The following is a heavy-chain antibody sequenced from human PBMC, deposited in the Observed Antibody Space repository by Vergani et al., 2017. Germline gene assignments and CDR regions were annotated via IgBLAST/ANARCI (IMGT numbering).Heavy chain of an antibody. CDR2: IYMNGNT. J-gene: IGHJ3*01. CDR1: GGSISSYY. Sequence: QVQLQESGPGLVKPSETLSLTCTVSGGSISSYYWSWIRQPAGKGLEWIGRIYMNGNTNYNPSLKSRVAVPVDTSKNQFSLKLTSVTAADTAIYYCARMTHCSGTTCPGAFDLWGQGTMVTVSA. D-gene: IGHD2-2*01. CDR3: ARMTHCSGTTCPGAFDL. V-gene: IGHV4-4*07.